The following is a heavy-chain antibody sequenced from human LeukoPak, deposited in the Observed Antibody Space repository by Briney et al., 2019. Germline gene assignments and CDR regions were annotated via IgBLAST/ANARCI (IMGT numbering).Heavy chain of an antibody. J-gene: IGHJ4*02. CDR3: AHRLGEVIDY. CDR2: IRYDGSDK. Sequence: PGESLRLSCAASGFTFSNYGMHWVRQAPGKGLEWVAFIRYDGSDKYYADSAKGRFTISRDNSKNTLYVQMNSLRVEDTAVYYCAHRLGEVIDYCGQGTLVTVSS. V-gene: IGHV3-30*02. D-gene: IGHD2/OR15-2a*01. CDR1: GFTFSNYG.